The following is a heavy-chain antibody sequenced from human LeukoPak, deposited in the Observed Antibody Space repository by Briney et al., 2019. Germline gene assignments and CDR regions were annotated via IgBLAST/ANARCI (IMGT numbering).Heavy chain of an antibody. V-gene: IGHV4-34*01. CDR1: GGSFSGYY. CDR3: ARGSRFDP. CDR2: INHSGST. Sequence: SETLSLTCAVYGGSFSGYYWSWIRQPPGKGLEWIGEINHSGSTNYNPSLKSRVTISVDTSKNQFSLKLSSVTAADTAVYYCARGSRFDPWGERTLVTVSS. J-gene: IGHJ5*02.